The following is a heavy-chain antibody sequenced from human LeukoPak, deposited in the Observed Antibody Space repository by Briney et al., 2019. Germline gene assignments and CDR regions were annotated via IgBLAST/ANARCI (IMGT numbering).Heavy chain of an antibody. D-gene: IGHD3-10*01. CDR1: GFTFSSYA. Sequence: GGSLRLSCAASGFTFSSYAMSWVRQAPGEGLEWVSAISGSGASIYYADSVRGRFTISRDNSKNRLYLQMNSLRAEDTALYYCAKDRGYGSGSYYAYYFDSWGQGTLVTVSS. V-gene: IGHV3-23*01. J-gene: IGHJ4*02. CDR2: ISGSGASI. CDR3: AKDRGYGSGSYYAYYFDS.